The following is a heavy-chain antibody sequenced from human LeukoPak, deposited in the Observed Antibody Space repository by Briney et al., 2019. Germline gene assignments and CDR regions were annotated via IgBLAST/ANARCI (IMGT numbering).Heavy chain of an antibody. CDR3: ARAGRGYCSSSSCHRDYYYHMDV. CDR2: ISSTSSYI. V-gene: IGHV3-21*01. Sequence: TGGSLRLSCAASGFTFSSYSMNWARQAPEKGLEWVSSISSTSSYIYYADSVKGRFTISRDNAKNSLYLQLNSLRAEDTAVYYCARAGRGYCSSSSCHRDYYYHMDVWGKGTTVTVSS. CDR1: GFTFSSYS. D-gene: IGHD2-2*02. J-gene: IGHJ6*03.